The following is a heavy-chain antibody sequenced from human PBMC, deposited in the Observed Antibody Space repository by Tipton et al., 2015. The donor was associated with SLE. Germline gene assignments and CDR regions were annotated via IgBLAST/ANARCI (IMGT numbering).Heavy chain of an antibody. CDR2: IKKDGTEK. J-gene: IGHJ4*02. CDR3: ARGDGDY. Sequence: SLRLSCEVSGFTFSNYWMSWVRQAPGKGLEWVAYIKKDGTEKYYVDSVKGRFTISRDNAMDSLYLQMNSLRGDDTAVYYCARGDGDYWGQGTLVTVSS. D-gene: IGHD3-10*01. CDR1: GFTFSNYW. V-gene: IGHV3-7*02.